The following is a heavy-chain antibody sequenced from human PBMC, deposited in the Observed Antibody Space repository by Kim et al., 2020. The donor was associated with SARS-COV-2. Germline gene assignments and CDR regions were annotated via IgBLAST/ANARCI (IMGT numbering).Heavy chain of an antibody. D-gene: IGHD3-10*01. CDR3: AKEGGSGSYSSPLNDYYYYGMDV. J-gene: IGHJ6*02. Sequence: GGSLRLSCAASGFTFSNYAMSWVRQAPGKGLEWVSVIYSGCSSTYYADSVKGRFTISRDNSKNTLYLQMNSLRAEDTAVYYCAKEGGSGSYSSPLNDYYYYGMDVWGQGTTVTVSS. CDR2: IYSGCSST. V-gene: IGHV3-23*03. CDR1: GFTFSNYA.